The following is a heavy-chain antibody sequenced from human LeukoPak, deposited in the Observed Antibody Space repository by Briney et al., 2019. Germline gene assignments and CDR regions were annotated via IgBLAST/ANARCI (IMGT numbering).Heavy chain of an antibody. CDR3: ATADWFSFDF. Sequence: ETLSLTCTVSGGSISSYYWSWVRQAPGKGLEWVATIKNDGSEKSYVDSVKGRFTISRDNAKNSLFLQMSGLRAEDTAVYFCATADWFSFDFWGQGTLVTVSS. V-gene: IGHV3-7*04. D-gene: IGHD3-9*01. J-gene: IGHJ4*02. CDR2: IKNDGSEK. CDR1: GGSISSYY.